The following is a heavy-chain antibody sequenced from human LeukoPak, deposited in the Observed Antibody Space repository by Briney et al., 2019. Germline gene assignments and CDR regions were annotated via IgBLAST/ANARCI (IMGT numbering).Heavy chain of an antibody. Sequence: PGGSLRLSCAASGFTFSSYEMNWVRQAPGKGLEWVSYISTTGSSIYYADSVKGRFTISRDNSKNTLYLQMNSLRAEDTAVYYCAKESLTGYSSWRPTHPKAFDYWGQGTLVTVSS. J-gene: IGHJ4*02. CDR1: GFTFSSYE. CDR3: AKESLTGYSSWRPTHPKAFDY. D-gene: IGHD6-13*01. CDR2: ISTTGSSI. V-gene: IGHV3-48*03.